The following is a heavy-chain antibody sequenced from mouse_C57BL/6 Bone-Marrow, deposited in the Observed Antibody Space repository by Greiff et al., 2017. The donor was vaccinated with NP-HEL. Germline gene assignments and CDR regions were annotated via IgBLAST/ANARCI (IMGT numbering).Heavy chain of an antibody. Sequence: VQLKESGPGLVKPSQSLSLTCSVTGYSITSGYSCNWIRQFPGNKLEWMCYISYDGSNNYNPSLKNRTSITRDTSKNQFFLKLNSVTTEDTATYDSARDYSMDYWGQGTTVTVSS. CDR3: ARDYSMDY. CDR1: GYSITSGYS. V-gene: IGHV3-6*01. CDR2: ISYDGSN. J-gene: IGHJ4*01.